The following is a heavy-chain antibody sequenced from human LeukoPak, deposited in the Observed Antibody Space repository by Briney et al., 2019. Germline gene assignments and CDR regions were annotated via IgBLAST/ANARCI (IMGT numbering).Heavy chain of an antibody. CDR2: INHSGST. CDR1: GGSFSGYY. J-gene: IGHJ3*02. Sequence: SETLSLTCAVYGGSFSGYYWSWIRQPPGKGLEWIGEINHSGSTYYNPSLKSRVTISVDTSKNQFSLKLSSVTAADTAVYYCARDTLSSGWYGGHAFDIWGQGTMVTVSS. D-gene: IGHD6-19*01. V-gene: IGHV4-34*09. CDR3: ARDTLSSGWYGGHAFDI.